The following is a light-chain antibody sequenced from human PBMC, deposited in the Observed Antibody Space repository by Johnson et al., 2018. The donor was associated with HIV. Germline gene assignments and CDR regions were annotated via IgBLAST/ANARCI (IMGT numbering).Light chain of an antibody. CDR3: GTWDSSLSAAV. V-gene: IGLV1-51*02. CDR1: SSNIGNNY. J-gene: IGLJ1*01. CDR2: ENN. Sequence: QSVLTQPPSVSAAAGQKVTISCSGSSSNIGNNYVFWYQQFPVTAPKLLIYENNKRPSGIPDRFSGSKSGTSATLGITGLQTGDEADYYCGTWDSSLSAAVCGTGTKVTVL.